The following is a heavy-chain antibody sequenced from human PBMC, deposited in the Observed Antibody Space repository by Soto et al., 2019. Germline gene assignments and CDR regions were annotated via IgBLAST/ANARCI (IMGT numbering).Heavy chain of an antibody. V-gene: IGHV3-74*01. CDR2: INGDGSST. Sequence: GGSLRLSCATSGFTFTTHAMGWVRQAPGKGLEWVSRINGDGSSTSYADSVKGRFTISRDNAKNTLYLQMNSLRAEDTGVYYCARIPPSAVGATSEVDYWGQGILVTVSS. CDR3: ARIPPSAVGATSEVDY. D-gene: IGHD1-26*01. J-gene: IGHJ4*02. CDR1: GFTFTTHA.